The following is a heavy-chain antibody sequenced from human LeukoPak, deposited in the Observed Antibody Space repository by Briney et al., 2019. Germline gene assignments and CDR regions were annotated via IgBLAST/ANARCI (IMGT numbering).Heavy chain of an antibody. CDR2: ISSGSSYI. CDR3: TRHVDYGDRHDY. D-gene: IGHD4-17*01. Sequence: SGGSLRLSCAASGFTFSAYTMNWVRQAPGKGLEWVSSISSGSSYIYYADSLKGRFTISRDNAKNSLYLQMNSLKTEDTAVYYFTRHVDYGDRHDYGGQGPLVTVSS. V-gene: IGHV3-21*04. J-gene: IGHJ4*02. CDR1: GFTFSAYT.